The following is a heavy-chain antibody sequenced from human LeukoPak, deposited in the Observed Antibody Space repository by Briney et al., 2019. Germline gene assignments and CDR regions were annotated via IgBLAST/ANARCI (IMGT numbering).Heavy chain of an antibody. V-gene: IGHV3-23*01. J-gene: IGHJ4*02. D-gene: IGHD6-19*01. Sequence: GGSLRLSCAASGFTFRTYAMSWVRQAPGEGLEWVSGISGSGGTTYYADSVKGRFTISRDNSKNTLYLQMNSLRAEDTAVYYCARDLGSGWYFDYWGQGTLVTVSS. CDR2: ISGSGGTT. CDR3: ARDLGSGWYFDY. CDR1: GFTFRTYA.